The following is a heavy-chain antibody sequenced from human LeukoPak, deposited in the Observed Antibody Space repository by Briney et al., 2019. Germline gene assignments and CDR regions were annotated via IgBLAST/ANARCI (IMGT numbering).Heavy chain of an antibody. CDR3: ARRKYQLPSGYYMDV. CDR2: IYYSGST. CDR1: GGSISSYY. V-gene: IGHV4-59*08. J-gene: IGHJ6*03. D-gene: IGHD2-2*01. Sequence: SETLSLTCTVSGGSISSYYWSWIRQPPGKGLEWIGYIYYSGSTYYNPSLKSRVTISVDTSKNQFSLKLSSVTAADTAVYYCARRKYQLPSGYYMDVWGKGTTVTVSS.